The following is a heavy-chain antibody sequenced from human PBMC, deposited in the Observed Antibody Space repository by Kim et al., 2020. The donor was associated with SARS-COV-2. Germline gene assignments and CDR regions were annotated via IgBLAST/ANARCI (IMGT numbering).Heavy chain of an antibody. V-gene: IGHV4-59*01. D-gene: IGHD1-26*01. CDR1: GGSIRSYY. J-gene: IGHJ5*02. CDR2: VYHTGNT. Sequence: SETLSLTCSVSGGSIRSYYWTWIRQSPGKRLEWIGYVYHTGNTNYNPSLRGRVTISLDTSKRQFSLTLTSVTAADTAVYYCASSGVGAVGWFDPWGQGTLVTVPS. CDR3: ASSGVGAVGWFDP.